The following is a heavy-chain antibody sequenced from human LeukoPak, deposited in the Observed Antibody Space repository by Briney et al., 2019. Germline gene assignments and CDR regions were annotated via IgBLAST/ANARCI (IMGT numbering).Heavy chain of an antibody. Sequence: GESLQFSCKGSGYSFTSYCIGWLRQMPGRGLEGLGVFFPVDSATTYSPSFQGPVTISADTSISTAYLQWSSLKASATAMYYCATSMVRGVIMDDYFDYWGQGTLVTVSS. J-gene: IGHJ4*02. CDR3: ATSMVRGVIMDDYFDY. D-gene: IGHD3-10*01. CDR1: GYSFTSYC. V-gene: IGHV5-51*01. CDR2: FFPVDSAT.